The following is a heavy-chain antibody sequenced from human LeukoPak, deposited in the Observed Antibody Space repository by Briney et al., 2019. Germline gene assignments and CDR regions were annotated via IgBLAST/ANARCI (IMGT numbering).Heavy chain of an antibody. D-gene: IGHD3-10*01. CDR3: ACPLSRGSNDY. Sequence: PSETLSLTCNVSGGSIGNFYWSWIRQPAGKGLEWIGSIYYSGSTYYNPSLKSRVTISVDTSKNQFSLKLSSVTAADTAVYYCACPLSRGSNDYWGQGTLVTVSS. J-gene: IGHJ4*02. V-gene: IGHV4-59*05. CDR1: GGSIGNFY. CDR2: IYYSGST.